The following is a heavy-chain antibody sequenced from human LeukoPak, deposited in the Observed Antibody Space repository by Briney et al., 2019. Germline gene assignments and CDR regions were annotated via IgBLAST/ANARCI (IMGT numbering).Heavy chain of an antibody. CDR3: AREHMTRVTLDY. CDR2: IYPNSGGT. J-gene: IGHJ4*02. V-gene: IGHV1-2*02. Sequence: GASVTVSCTASGYTFTGYYMHWVRQAPGQGLEWMGWIYPNSGGTKYAQKFQGRVTMTRDTSISTAYLELSRLRSDDTAVYYCAREHMTRVTLDYWGQGTLVTVSS. CDR1: GYTFTGYY. D-gene: IGHD4-17*01.